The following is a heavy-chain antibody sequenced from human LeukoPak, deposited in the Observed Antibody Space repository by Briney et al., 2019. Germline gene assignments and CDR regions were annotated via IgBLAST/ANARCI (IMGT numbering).Heavy chain of an antibody. CDR1: GFTFSSYA. D-gene: IGHD3-22*01. CDR2: ISGSGGST. J-gene: IGHJ3*02. CDR3: AKYLRYYDSSGYYLDAFDI. Sequence: GGSLRLSCAASGFTFSSYAMSWVRQAPGKGLERVSAISGSGGSTYYADSVKGRFTISRDNSKNTLYLQMNSLRAEDTAVYYCAKYLRYYDSSGYYLDAFDIWGQGTMVTVSS. V-gene: IGHV3-23*01.